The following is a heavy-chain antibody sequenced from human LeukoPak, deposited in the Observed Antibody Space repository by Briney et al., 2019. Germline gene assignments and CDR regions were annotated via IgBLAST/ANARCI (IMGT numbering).Heavy chain of an antibody. Sequence: GRSLRLSCAASGFTFDDYAMPWVRQAPGKGLEWVSGISWNSGSIGYADSVKGRFTISRDNAKNSLYLQMNSLRAEDTALYYCAKATGTSYYYYYMDVWGKGTTVTVSS. CDR2: ISWNSGSI. D-gene: IGHD6-13*01. CDR1: GFTFDDYA. CDR3: AKATGTSYYYYYMDV. J-gene: IGHJ6*03. V-gene: IGHV3-9*01.